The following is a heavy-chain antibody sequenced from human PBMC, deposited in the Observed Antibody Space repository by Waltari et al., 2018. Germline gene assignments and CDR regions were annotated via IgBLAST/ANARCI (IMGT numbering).Heavy chain of an antibody. CDR1: GYTFTSYA. V-gene: IGHV1-3*01. D-gene: IGHD4-4*01. J-gene: IGHJ4*02. CDR2: INAVNGNT. Sequence: QVQLVQSGAEVKKPGASVKVSCKASGYTFTSYAMHWVGQAPGQRLEWMGWINAVNGNTKYSQKFQGRVTITRDTSASTAYMELSSLRSKDTAVHYCARGDYSNYELDYWGQGTLVTVSS. CDR3: ARGDYSNYELDY.